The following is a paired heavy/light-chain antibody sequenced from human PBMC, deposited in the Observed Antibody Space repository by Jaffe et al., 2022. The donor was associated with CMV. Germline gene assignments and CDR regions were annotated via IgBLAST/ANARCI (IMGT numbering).Light chain of an antibody. Sequence: IQLTQSPSSLSASVGDRVTITCRASQGISRFLAWYQEKLGQAPKLLIYDASTLQSGVPSRFSGSGSGTDFTLTISSLQPEDFATYYCQQLNSDPLFTFGPGTKVDIK. CDR2: DAS. V-gene: IGKV1-9*01. CDR1: QGISRF. CDR3: QQLNSDPLFT. J-gene: IGKJ3*01.
Heavy chain of an antibody. Sequence: EEQLVQSGAEVRKPGESLRISCKGSGYSFVTYWINWVRQTPGKGLEWVGRINPGPAPGDPYVNYNPSFEGHVTMSVDKSISTAYLQWSNLKASDTGRYYCVRHFRNYDILTRQFYFYMDVWGTGTTVSVSS. CDR3: VRHFRNYDILTRQFYFYMDV. D-gene: IGHD3-9*01. V-gene: IGHV5-10-1*03. J-gene: IGHJ6*03. CDR1: GYSFVTYW. CDR2: INPGPAPGDPYV.